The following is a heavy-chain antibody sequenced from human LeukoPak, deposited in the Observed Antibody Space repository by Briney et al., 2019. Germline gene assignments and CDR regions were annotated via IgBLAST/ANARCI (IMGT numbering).Heavy chain of an antibody. V-gene: IGHV1-18*01. Sequence: ASVKVSCTASGYTFTSYGISWVRQAPGQGLEWMGWISAYNGNTNYAQKLQGRVTMTTDTSTSTAYMELRSLRSDDTAVYYCARVLDSYCSGGSCYSAYYFDYWGQGTLVTVSS. CDR3: ARVLDSYCSGGSCYSAYYFDY. CDR2: ISAYNGNT. J-gene: IGHJ4*02. D-gene: IGHD2-15*01. CDR1: GYTFTSYG.